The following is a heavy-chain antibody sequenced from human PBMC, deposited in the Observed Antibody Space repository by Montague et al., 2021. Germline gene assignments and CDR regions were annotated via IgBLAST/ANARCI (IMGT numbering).Heavy chain of an antibody. CDR1: GSSINIYS. Sequence: SETLSLTCTVFGSSINIYSWSWIRQPPRMGLAWIGGISHGGSTNYNPSLKIRVSMSVDTSKNQFSLNLTSVTAADTAMYFCAREREGVRDSMHYVDIDIWGRGTTVTVSS. J-gene: IGHJ6*03. CDR3: AREREGVRDSMHYVDIDI. CDR2: ISHGGST. D-gene: IGHD4-17*01. V-gene: IGHV4-4*07.